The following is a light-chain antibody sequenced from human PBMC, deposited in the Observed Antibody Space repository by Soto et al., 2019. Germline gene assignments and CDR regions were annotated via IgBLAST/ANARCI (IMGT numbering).Light chain of an antibody. Sequence: QSALTQPASVSGSPGQSITISCTGSSSDVGGYDYVSWYQHHPGKGPKLILYEVSNRPSGVSDRFSGSKSGNTASLSISGLQAEDEADYYCASYTSITTLYVFGTGTKVT. V-gene: IGLV2-14*01. CDR1: SSDVGGYDY. CDR2: EVS. CDR3: ASYTSITTLYV. J-gene: IGLJ1*01.